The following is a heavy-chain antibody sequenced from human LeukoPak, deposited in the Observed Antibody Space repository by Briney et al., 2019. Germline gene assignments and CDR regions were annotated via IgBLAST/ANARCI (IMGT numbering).Heavy chain of an antibody. CDR2: IYYSGNT. Sequence: SETLSLTCTVSGGSISSSTYYWGWIRQPPGKGLEWIGSIYYSGNTYYNPSLKSRITISVDTSKNQFSLKLSSVTAADTAVYYCARARAYYYMDVWGKGTTVTVSS. CDR3: ARARAYYYMDV. V-gene: IGHV4-39*07. CDR1: GGSISSSTYY. J-gene: IGHJ6*03.